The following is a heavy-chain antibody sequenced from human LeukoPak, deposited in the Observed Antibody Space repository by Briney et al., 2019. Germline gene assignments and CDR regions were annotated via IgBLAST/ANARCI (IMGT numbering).Heavy chain of an antibody. CDR3: ARDPGYGLGVDYGDY. J-gene: IGHJ4*02. D-gene: IGHD3-10*01. V-gene: IGHV3-66*01. CDR2: IHRGGNT. CDR1: GFTFSSYA. Sequence: GGSLRLSCAASGFTFSSYAMSWVRQAPGKGLEWLSVIHRGGNTYYADSVKGRFTISRDSSKNTVSLQMDSLRAEDTAVYYCARDPGYGLGVDYGDYWGQGTLVTVSS.